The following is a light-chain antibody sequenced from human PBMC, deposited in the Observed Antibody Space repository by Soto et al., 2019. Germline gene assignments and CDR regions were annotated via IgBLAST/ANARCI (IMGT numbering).Light chain of an antibody. CDR2: GAS. J-gene: IGKJ2*01. Sequence: EIVLTQSPATLSVSPGERATLSCRASQSVSSNLAWYQQKPGQAPGLLISGASARATGIPARFSGSGSGTEFTLTISSLQSEDFAVYYCQHYNNWPYTFGQGTKLEIK. V-gene: IGKV3-15*01. CDR1: QSVSSN. CDR3: QHYNNWPYT.